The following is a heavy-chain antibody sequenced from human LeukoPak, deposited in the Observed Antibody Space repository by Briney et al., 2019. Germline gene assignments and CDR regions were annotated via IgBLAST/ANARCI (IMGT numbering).Heavy chain of an antibody. D-gene: IGHD3-10*01. V-gene: IGHV3-23*01. J-gene: IGHJ4*02. CDR2: ISDDGSDT. Sequence: GGSLRLSCAASGFTFSSYAMSWVRQAPGKGLEWVSAISDDGSDTKYAESVKGRFTISRDNSRNRLYLQMNSLRAEDTAVYYCARDIGYYGSGSYFYWGQGTLVTVSS. CDR3: ARDIGYYGSGSYFY. CDR1: GFTFSSYA.